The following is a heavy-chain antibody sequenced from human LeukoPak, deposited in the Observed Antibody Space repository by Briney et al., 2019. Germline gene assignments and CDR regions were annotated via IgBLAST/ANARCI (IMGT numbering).Heavy chain of an antibody. CDR3: AREKYYYDSTGYCFDY. CDR2: ISYDGSNK. D-gene: IGHD3-22*01. J-gene: IGHJ4*02. Sequence: PGGSLRLSCAVSGFTFSSYGMHWVRQAPGKGLEWVADISYDGSNKYYAASVKGRFTISRDNAKNSLYLQMNSLRSEDTAVYYCAREKYYYDSTGYCFDYWGQGTLVTVSS. CDR1: GFTFSSYG. V-gene: IGHV3-30*03.